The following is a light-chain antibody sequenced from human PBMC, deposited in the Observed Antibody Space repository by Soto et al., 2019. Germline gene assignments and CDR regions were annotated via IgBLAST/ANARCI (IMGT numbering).Light chain of an antibody. CDR2: GAS. J-gene: IGKJ2*01. V-gene: IGKV3-20*01. Sequence: ENVLTQSPGTLSLSPGERATLSCRASQSVSNSYLAWYQQKPGQAPRVLFYGASSRATGIPDRFSGSGSGTDFTLTISRLEPEDFAVYYCQQYGSSPYTFGQGTKLEIK. CDR1: QSVSNSY. CDR3: QQYGSSPYT.